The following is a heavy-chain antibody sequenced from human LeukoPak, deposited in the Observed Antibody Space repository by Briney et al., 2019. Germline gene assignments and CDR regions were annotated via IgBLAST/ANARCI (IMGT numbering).Heavy chain of an antibody. Sequence: PGGSLRLSCAASGFTFNIYTMYWVRQAPGKGLEWVANIKQDGSEKYYVDSVKGRFTISRDNAKNSLYLQMNSLRAEDTAVYYCARPRVLLWFGDPAEFDYWGQGTLVTVSS. D-gene: IGHD3-10*01. CDR2: IKQDGSEK. CDR1: GFTFNIYT. J-gene: IGHJ4*02. V-gene: IGHV3-7*01. CDR3: ARPRVLLWFGDPAEFDY.